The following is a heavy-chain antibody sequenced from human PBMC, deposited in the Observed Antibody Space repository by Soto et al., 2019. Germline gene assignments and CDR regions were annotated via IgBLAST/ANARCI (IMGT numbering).Heavy chain of an antibody. J-gene: IGHJ6*02. D-gene: IGHD6-13*01. Sequence: GGSLRLSCAASGFTFSSYAMQWVRQAPGKGLEWVAVISYDGSNKYYADSVKGRFTISRDNSKNTLYLQMNSLRAEDTAVYYCARVSSPSRYYYYYGMDVWGQGTTVTVSS. CDR2: ISYDGSNK. CDR3: ARVSSPSRYYYYYGMDV. V-gene: IGHV3-30-3*01. CDR1: GFTFSSYA.